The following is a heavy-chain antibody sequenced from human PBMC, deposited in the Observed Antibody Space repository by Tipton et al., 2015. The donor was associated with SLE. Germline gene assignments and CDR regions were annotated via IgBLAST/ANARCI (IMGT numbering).Heavy chain of an antibody. Sequence: TLSLTCTVSGGSISSGLYHWTWIRQPAGKRLEWIGHINPSGSSNYNPSLRSRVTMSVDTSKNHFSLRLSSVTAADTAVYYCARELYSGSYFVWGQGTLVTVSS. D-gene: IGHD1-26*01. CDR2: INPSGSS. CDR1: GGSISSGLYH. CDR3: ARELYSGSYFV. J-gene: IGHJ4*02. V-gene: IGHV4-61*09.